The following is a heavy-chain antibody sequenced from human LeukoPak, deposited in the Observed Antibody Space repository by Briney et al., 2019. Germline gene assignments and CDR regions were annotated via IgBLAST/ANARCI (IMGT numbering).Heavy chain of an antibody. CDR2: MNPKSGNT. V-gene: IGHV1-8*01. CDR1: GYTFTSYD. J-gene: IGHJ6*03. D-gene: IGHD6-19*01. CDR3: ARRAVDNSYYYYMDV. Sequence: ASVTVSCKASGYTFTSYDINWVRQATGQGLEWMGWMNPKSGNTGYAQKFQGRVTITRNTSISTAYMEVSSLRYEDTAVYYCARRAVDNSYYYYMDVWGKGTTVTVSS.